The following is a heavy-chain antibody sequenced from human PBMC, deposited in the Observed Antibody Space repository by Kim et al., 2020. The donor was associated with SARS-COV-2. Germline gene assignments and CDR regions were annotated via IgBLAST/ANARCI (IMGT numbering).Heavy chain of an antibody. D-gene: IGHD6-13*01. CDR1: GFSFSNSA. CDR3: AKGVGSFLSSPLDH. CDR2: INSGDGANT. V-gene: IGHV3-23*03. Sequence: GGSLRLSCAASGFSFSNSAMTWVRQAPGKGLEWVSVINSGDGANTYYADSVKGRFTISRDNSVNTPYLQMNSLRAEDTAVFYCAKGVGSFLSSPLDHWG. J-gene: IGHJ4*01.